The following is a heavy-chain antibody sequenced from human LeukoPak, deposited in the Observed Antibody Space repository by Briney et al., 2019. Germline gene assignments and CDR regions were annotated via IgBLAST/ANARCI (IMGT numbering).Heavy chain of an antibody. CDR3: ARHENGGYGAPKGLFDY. V-gene: IGHV4-59*08. CDR2: IYYSGST. D-gene: IGHD4-17*01. J-gene: IGHJ4*02. CDR1: GGSISSYY. Sequence: SETLSLTCTVSGGSISSYYWSWIRQPPGKGLEWIGYIYYSGSTNYNPSLKSRVTMSVDTSKNQFSLKLSSVTAADTAVYYCARHENGGYGAPKGLFDYWGQGTLVTVSS.